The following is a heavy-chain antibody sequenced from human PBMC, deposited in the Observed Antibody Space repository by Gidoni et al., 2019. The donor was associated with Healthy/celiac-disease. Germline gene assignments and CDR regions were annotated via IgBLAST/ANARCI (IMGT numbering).Heavy chain of an antibody. CDR2: IYSGGRT. CDR1: GFTVRSNY. J-gene: IGHJ3*02. CDR3: ARDRATDAFDI. V-gene: IGHV3-53*01. Sequence: EVQLVESGGGMIQPGGSLRLSCAASGFTVRSNYMRWVRQAPGKGLVWVSVIYSGGRTYYAYSVKGRFTISRDNSKNTLYLQMNSLRAEDTAVYYCARDRATDAFDIWGQGTMVTVSS. D-gene: IGHD5-12*01.